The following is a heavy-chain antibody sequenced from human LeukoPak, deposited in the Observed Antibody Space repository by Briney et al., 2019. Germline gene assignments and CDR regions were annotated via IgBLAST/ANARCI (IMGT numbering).Heavy chain of an antibody. J-gene: IGHJ4*02. CDR3: ATGPMPAAYFDY. CDR2: FDPEDGET. CDR1: GYTLTELS. Sequence: ASVKVSCKVSGYTLTELSMHWVRQPPGKGLEWMGGFDPEDGETIYAQKFQGRVTMTEDTSTDTAYMELSSLRSEDTAVYYCATGPMPAAYFDYWGQGTLVTVSS. V-gene: IGHV1-24*01. D-gene: IGHD2-2*01.